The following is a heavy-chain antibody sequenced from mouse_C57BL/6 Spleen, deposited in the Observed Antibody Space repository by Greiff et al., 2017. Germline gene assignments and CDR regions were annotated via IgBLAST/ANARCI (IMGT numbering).Heavy chain of an antibody. D-gene: IGHD1-1*01. CDR1: GYSITSGYY. CDR2: ISYDGSN. J-gene: IGHJ1*03. Sequence: EVQLQESGPGLVKPSQSLSLTCSVTGYSITSGYYWNWIRQFPGNKLEWMGYISYDGSNNYNPSLTNRISITPDTSKNQFFLKLNSVTTEDTATYYCASPPYYYGSSKRDWYFDVWGTGTTVTVSS. V-gene: IGHV3-6*01. CDR3: ASPPYYYGSSKRDWYFDV.